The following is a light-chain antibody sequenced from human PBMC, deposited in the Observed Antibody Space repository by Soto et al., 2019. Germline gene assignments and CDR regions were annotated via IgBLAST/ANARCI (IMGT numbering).Light chain of an antibody. CDR1: QSVSSY. J-gene: IGKJ4*01. CDR3: QQHSNWPPLT. V-gene: IGKV3-11*01. CDR2: DAS. Sequence: EIVLTQSPVTLSLSPGERATLSCRASQSVSSYLAWYQQKPGQAPRLLIYDASNRATGIPARFSGSGSGTDFTLTISSLEPEDFAVYYCQQHSNWPPLTFGGGTSVEIK.